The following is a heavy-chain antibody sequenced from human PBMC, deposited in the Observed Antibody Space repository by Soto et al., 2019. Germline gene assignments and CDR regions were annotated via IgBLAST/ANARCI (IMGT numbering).Heavy chain of an antibody. V-gene: IGHV4-39*01. D-gene: IGHD4-17*01. J-gene: IGHJ5*02. CDR2: IYYSGST. CDR1: GVSISSSSYY. Sequence: SETLSLTCTVSGVSISSSSYYWGWIRQPPGKGLEWIGSIYYSGSTYYNPSLKSRVTISVDTSKNQFSLKLSSVTAADTAVYYCARLANGDYDPLWWFDPWGQGTLVTVSS. CDR3: ARLANGDYDPLWWFDP.